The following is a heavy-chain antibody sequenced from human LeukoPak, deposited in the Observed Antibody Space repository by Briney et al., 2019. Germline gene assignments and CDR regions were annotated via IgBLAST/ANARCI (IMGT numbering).Heavy chain of an antibody. V-gene: IGHV3-23*01. D-gene: IGHD3-10*01. CDR3: AKENLWFGELLYSSNSHLDY. Sequence: GGSLRLSCAASGFTFSSYAMSWVRQAPGKGLEWVSAISGSGGSTYYADSVKGRFTISRDNSKNTLYLQMNSLRAEDTAVYYCAKENLWFGELLYSSNSHLDYWGQGTLVTVSS. CDR2: ISGSGGST. CDR1: GFTFSSYA. J-gene: IGHJ4*02.